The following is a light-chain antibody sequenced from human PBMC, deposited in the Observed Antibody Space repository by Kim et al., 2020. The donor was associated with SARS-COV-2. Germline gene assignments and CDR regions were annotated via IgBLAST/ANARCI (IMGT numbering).Light chain of an antibody. Sequence: EIVLTQSPATLSVSPGERATLSCRASQTISTSLAWYQQKPGQAPRLLIYGASTRATGIPARFSGSGSGTEFTLTITSLQSEGFAVYYCQQYHDWPRTFGQGTKVEIK. V-gene: IGKV3-15*01. CDR3: QQYHDWPRT. J-gene: IGKJ1*01. CDR2: GAS. CDR1: QTISTS.